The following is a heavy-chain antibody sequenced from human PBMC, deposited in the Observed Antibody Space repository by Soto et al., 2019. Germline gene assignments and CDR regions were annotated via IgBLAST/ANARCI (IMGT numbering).Heavy chain of an antibody. Sequence: SETLSLTCAVSGGSISSSNWWSWVRQPPGKGLEWIGEIYHSGSTNYNPSLKSRVTISVDTSKNQFSLKLSSVTAADTAVYYCARGRLYSSSWYPWGKGTLVTVSS. CDR2: IYHSGST. D-gene: IGHD6-13*01. J-gene: IGHJ5*02. CDR1: GGSISSSNW. CDR3: ARGRLYSSSWYP. V-gene: IGHV4-4*02.